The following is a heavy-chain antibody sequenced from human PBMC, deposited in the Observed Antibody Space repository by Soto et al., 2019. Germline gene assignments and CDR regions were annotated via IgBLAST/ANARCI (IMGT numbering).Heavy chain of an antibody. Sequence: SETLSLTCAVYGGSFSGYYWSWIRQPPGKGLEWIGEINHSGSTNYNPSLKSRVTISVDTSKNQFSLKLSSVTAADTAVYYCARGLREQLVRWFDPWGQGTLVTVSS. J-gene: IGHJ5*02. CDR1: GGSFSGYY. CDR2: INHSGST. CDR3: ARGLREQLVRWFDP. V-gene: IGHV4-34*01. D-gene: IGHD6-6*01.